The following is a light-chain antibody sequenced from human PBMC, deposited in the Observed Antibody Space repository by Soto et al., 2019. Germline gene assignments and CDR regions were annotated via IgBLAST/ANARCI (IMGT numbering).Light chain of an antibody. V-gene: IGKV3-20*01. CDR1: QSVRSSY. CDR2: GAS. J-gene: IGKJ1*01. Sequence: ESVLTQSPGTLSLYPGERATLSCRAIQSVRSSYLAWYQQKPGQAPRLLIYGASSRATGIPDRFSGSGSGTDFTLTISRLEPEDFAVYYCQQYGSSSLWTFGQGTKVDIK. CDR3: QQYGSSSLWT.